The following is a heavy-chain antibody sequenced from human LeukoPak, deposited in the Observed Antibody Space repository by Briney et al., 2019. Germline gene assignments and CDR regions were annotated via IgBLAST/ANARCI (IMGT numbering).Heavy chain of an antibody. V-gene: IGHV4-4*07. D-gene: IGHD3-10*01. CDR3: ATMMYGSGNYYNSDY. J-gene: IGHJ4*02. Sequence: SETLSLTCTVSGGSISSYYWSWIRQPAGKGLEWIGRIYTSGSTNYNPPLKSRVTMSVDTSKNQFSLKLSSVTAADTAVYYCATMMYGSGNYYNSDYWCQGTLVTVSS. CDR1: GGSISSYY. CDR2: IYTSGST.